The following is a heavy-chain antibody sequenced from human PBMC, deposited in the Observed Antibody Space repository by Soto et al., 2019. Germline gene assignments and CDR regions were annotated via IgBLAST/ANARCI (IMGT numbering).Heavy chain of an antibody. CDR3: ARGLSLFGMVNDAMDV. Sequence: EVQLVESGGGLVKPGGSLRLSCAASGFTFSAYSMSWVRQAPGKGLEWVSSITSGSDYIYYADSLKGRFTISRDNAKNSLYLQIHSLRAEDTAVYFCARGLSLFGMVNDAMDVWGQGTTVTVSS. CDR1: GFTFSAYS. D-gene: IGHD3-3*01. CDR2: ITSGSDYI. V-gene: IGHV3-21*02. J-gene: IGHJ6*02.